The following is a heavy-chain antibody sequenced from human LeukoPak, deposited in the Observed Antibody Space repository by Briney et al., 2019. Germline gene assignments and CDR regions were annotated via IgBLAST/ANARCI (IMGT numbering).Heavy chain of an antibody. V-gene: IGHV1-2*02. CDR3: ARVLRRSRWFDP. D-gene: IGHD2/OR15-2a*01. CDR1: GYTFTDYF. J-gene: IGHJ5*02. Sequence: ASVKVSCKASGYTFTDYFMHWVRQAPGQGLEWMGWINPNSGGTNFAQKFQGRVTMTRDTSISTAYMELSSLRSEDTAVYYCARVLRRSRWFDPWGQGTLVTVSS. CDR2: INPNSGGT.